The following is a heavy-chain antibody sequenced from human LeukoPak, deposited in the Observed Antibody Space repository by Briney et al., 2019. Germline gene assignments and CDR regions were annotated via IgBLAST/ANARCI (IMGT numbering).Heavy chain of an antibody. CDR3: ARAFFSEKSLGTFDP. J-gene: IGHJ5*02. Sequence: GGSLRLSCAASGFTFSSYSMNWVRQAPGKGLEWVSSISSSSSYIYYADSVKGRLTISRDNARNSLYLQMNSLRAEDTAVYSCARAFFSEKSLGTFDPWGQGTLVTVSS. D-gene: IGHD3-16*01. CDR1: GFTFSSYS. CDR2: ISSSSSYI. V-gene: IGHV3-21*01.